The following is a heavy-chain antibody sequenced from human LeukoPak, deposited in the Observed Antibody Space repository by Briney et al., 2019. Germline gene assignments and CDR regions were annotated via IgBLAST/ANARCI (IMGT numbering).Heavy chain of an antibody. CDR3: AISPYYDFWSGPSYYMDV. Sequence: PGGSLRLSCAACGFTLSSYGMHWVRQAPGKGLEGVAFIRYDGSNKYYADSVKGRFTISRDNSKNTLYLQMNSLRAEDTAVYYCAISPYYDFWSGPSYYMDVWGKGTTVTVSS. CDR1: GFTLSSYG. V-gene: IGHV3-30*02. J-gene: IGHJ6*03. CDR2: IRYDGSNK. D-gene: IGHD3-3*01.